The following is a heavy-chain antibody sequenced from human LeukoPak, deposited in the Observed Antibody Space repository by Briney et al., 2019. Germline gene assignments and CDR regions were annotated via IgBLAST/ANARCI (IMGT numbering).Heavy chain of an antibody. CDR3: GSGYDFNFDY. V-gene: IGHV4-39*01. J-gene: IGHJ4*02. CDR1: GGSISSSSYY. D-gene: IGHD5-12*01. Sequence: ADTLSLTCTVSGGSISSSSYYWGWIRQPPGKGLEWIGSIYYSGRTYYNPSLKSRVTISVDTSKNQFSLKLSSVTAADTAVYYCGSGYDFNFDYWGQGTLVSVSS. CDR2: IYYSGRT.